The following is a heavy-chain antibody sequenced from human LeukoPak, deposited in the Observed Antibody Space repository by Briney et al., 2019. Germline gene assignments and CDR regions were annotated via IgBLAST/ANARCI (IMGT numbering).Heavy chain of an antibody. CDR3: ARGYCSGTACDSDY. CDR1: GFTFSSYG. Sequence: GRSLRLSCVASGFTFSSYGIHWVRQAPGKGLEWVAVIWYDGNNKYYAGSVKGRFTISRDTSQNTVHLQMNSLRVEDTAVYYCARGYCSGTACDSDYWGQGTLVTVSS. J-gene: IGHJ4*02. V-gene: IGHV3-33*01. D-gene: IGHD2-15*01. CDR2: IWYDGNNK.